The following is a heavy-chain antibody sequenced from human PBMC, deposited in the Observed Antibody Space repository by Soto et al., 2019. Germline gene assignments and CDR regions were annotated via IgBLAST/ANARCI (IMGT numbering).Heavy chain of an antibody. J-gene: IGHJ6*02. CDR2: ISYEGSNT. V-gene: IGHV3-30-3*01. CDR1: GFTFDTYG. Sequence: GGSLRLSCVASGFTFDTYGIHWVRQAPGKGLQWVALISYEGSNTYYADSVRGRFTISRDNSKNALYLQMNTLRPEDTGVYYCARVTPGNNLYYFSGLDFWGQGTSVTVS. CDR3: ARVTPGNNLYYFSGLDF. D-gene: IGHD1-1*01.